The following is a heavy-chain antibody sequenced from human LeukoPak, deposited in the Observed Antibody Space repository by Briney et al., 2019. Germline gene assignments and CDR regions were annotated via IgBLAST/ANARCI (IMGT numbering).Heavy chain of an antibody. CDR2: ISSSGSTI. D-gene: IGHD4/OR15-4a*01. Sequence: PGGSLRLSCAASGFTFSDYYMSWIRQAPGKGLEWVSYISSSGSTIYYADSVKGRFTISRDNSRNTLYLQMNSLRVEDTAMYYCAKVSLNMVNDAFDIWGQGTVVSVSS. V-gene: IGHV3-11*04. CDR3: AKVSLNMVNDAFDI. CDR1: GFTFSDYY. J-gene: IGHJ3*02.